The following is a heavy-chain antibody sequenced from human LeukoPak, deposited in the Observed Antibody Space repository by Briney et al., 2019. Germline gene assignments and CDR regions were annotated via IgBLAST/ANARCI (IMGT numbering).Heavy chain of an antibody. V-gene: IGHV1-46*01. J-gene: IGHJ6*02. CDR1: GYTFTSYY. CDR3: ARVNVAVAAPYYYGMDV. Sequence: ASVKVSCKASGYTFTSYYMHWVRQAPGQGLEWMGIINPSGGSTSYAQKFQGRVTMTRDTSTSTVYMELSSLRSEDTAVYYCARVNVAVAAPYYYGMDVWGQGTTVTVFS. D-gene: IGHD6-19*01. CDR2: INPSGGST.